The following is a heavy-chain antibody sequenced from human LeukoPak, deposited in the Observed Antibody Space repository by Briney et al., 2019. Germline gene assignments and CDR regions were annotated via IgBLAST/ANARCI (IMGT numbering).Heavy chain of an antibody. CDR1: GFIFSSYA. CDR2: VGCRGSHT. J-gene: IGHJ4*02. Sequence: GGSLTLSCTVSGFIFSSYAVTWVRQAPGGGLEWVSTVGCRGSHTYYGDSVEGRRTIPRENPNNTLYLQMNSLRAEDTAVYYCAKDRSSGGSYYNFWGQGTLVIVSA. D-gene: IGHD2-15*01. CDR3: AKDRSSGGSYYNF. V-gene: IGHV3-23*02.